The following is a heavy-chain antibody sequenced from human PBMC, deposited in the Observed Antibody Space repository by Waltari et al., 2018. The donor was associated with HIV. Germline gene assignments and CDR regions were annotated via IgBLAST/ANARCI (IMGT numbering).Heavy chain of an antibody. CDR1: GGSLRRRRSY. Sequence: QVQLQESGPGLVKPSQTLSLPSPVSGGSLRRRRSYGSWIRQPAGKGLEWIGRIYTSGSTNYNPSLKSRVTISVDTSKNQFSLKLSSVTAADTAVYYCARERYLQDPDAFDIWGQGTMVTVSS. CDR3: ARERYLQDPDAFDI. J-gene: IGHJ3*02. V-gene: IGHV4-61*02. D-gene: IGHD1-1*01. CDR2: IYTSGST.